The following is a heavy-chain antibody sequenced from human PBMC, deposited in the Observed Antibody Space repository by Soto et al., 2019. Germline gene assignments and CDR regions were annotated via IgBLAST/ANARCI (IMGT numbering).Heavy chain of an antibody. J-gene: IGHJ4*02. Sequence: GGSLRLSCAASGFMFSSYAMTWVRQAPGKGLEWVSVISGSGSSTKYADSVKGRLTIFRDNSRKTLYLQMNSLRAEDTAVYYCATDYGDYDYWGQGTLVTVSS. CDR3: ATDYGDYDY. V-gene: IGHV3-23*01. CDR1: GFMFSSYA. D-gene: IGHD4-17*01. CDR2: ISGSGSST.